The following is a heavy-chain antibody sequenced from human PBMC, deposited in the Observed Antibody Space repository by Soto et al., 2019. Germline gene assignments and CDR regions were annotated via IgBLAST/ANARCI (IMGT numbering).Heavy chain of an antibody. Sequence: SETLSLTCTVSGGSISSSSYYWGWIRQPPGKGLEWIGSIYYSGSTYYNPSLKSRVTISVDRSKNQFSLKLSSVTAADTAVYYCAREIYDSSGYYSNFDYWGQGTLVTVSS. CDR2: IYYSGST. J-gene: IGHJ4*02. D-gene: IGHD3-22*01. CDR1: GGSISSSSYY. CDR3: AREIYDSSGYYSNFDY. V-gene: IGHV4-39*07.